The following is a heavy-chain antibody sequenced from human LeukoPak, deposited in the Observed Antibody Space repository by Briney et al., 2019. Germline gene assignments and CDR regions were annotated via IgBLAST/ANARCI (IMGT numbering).Heavy chain of an antibody. CDR2: IKQDGSEK. D-gene: IGHD3-22*01. Sequence: GGSLRLSCAASGFTFSSYWMSWVRQAPGKGLEWVANIKQDGSEKYYVDSVKGRFTISRDNAKNSLYLQMNSLRAEDTAVYYCASSPRSNYYDSSDHYWGQGTLVTVSS. J-gene: IGHJ4*02. V-gene: IGHV3-7*01. CDR1: GFTFSSYW. CDR3: ASSPRSNYYDSSDHY.